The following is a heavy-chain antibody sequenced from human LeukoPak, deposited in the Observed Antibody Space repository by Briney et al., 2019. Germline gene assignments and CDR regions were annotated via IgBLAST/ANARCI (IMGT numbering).Heavy chain of an antibody. CDR1: GFTFSSYW. J-gene: IGHJ4*02. CDR2: IKQDGSEK. D-gene: IGHD4-17*01. Sequence: PGGSLRLSCAASGFTFSSYWMNWVRQTPGKGLEWVANIKQDGSEKLYVDSVKGRFTISRDNAKNSLFLQMNSLRAEDTAVYYCAKLHDYAGYFDYWGQGTLVTVSS. CDR3: AKLHDYAGYFDY. V-gene: IGHV3-7*03.